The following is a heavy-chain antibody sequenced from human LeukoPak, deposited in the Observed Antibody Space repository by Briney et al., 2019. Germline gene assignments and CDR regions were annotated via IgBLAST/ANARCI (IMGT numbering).Heavy chain of an antibody. Sequence: PGGSLRLSCAGSGFTFSSYWMSWVRQAPGKGLEWVANIKQDGSERYYVDSVKGRFTISRDNAKNSLYLQMISLRAEDTAVYYRARDLPDYWGQGTLVTVSS. J-gene: IGHJ4*02. CDR3: ARDLPDY. V-gene: IGHV3-7*01. CDR1: GFTFSSYW. CDR2: IKQDGSER.